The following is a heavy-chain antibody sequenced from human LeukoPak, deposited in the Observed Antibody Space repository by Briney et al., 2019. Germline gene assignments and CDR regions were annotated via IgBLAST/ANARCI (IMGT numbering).Heavy chain of an antibody. V-gene: IGHV4-30-4*01. D-gene: IGHD3-10*01. CDR2: IYYSGST. J-gene: IGHJ4*02. CDR1: GGSISSGDYY. CDR3: ARYYGSGSYSHFDY. Sequence: SETLSLTCTVSGGSISSGDYYWIWIRQPPGKGLEWIGYIYYSGSTYYNPSLKSRVTISVDTSKNQFSLKLSSVTAADTAVYYCARYYGSGSYSHFDYWGQGTLVTVSS.